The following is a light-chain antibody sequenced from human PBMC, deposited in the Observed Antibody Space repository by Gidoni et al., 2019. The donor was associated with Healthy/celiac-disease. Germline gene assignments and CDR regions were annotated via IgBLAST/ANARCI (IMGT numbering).Light chain of an antibody. CDR2: GAS. Sequence: EIVMTQSPATLSVFSGERAPLSCRASQSVSSKLAWYQQKPGQAPRLLIYGASTRATGIPARFSGGGSGTEFTLTISSLQSEDFAVYDCQQYNNWPTFGQGTKVEIK. CDR3: QQYNNWPT. CDR1: QSVSSK. V-gene: IGKV3-15*01. J-gene: IGKJ1*01.